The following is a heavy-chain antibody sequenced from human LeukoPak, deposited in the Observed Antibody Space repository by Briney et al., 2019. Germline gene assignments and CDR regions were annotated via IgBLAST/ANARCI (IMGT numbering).Heavy chain of an antibody. CDR2: ISYDGSNK. J-gene: IGHJ5*02. CDR3: AKGINWFDP. V-gene: IGHV3-30*18. CDR1: GFTFSSYG. Sequence: GSLRLSCAASGFTFSSYGMHWVRQAPGKGLEWVAVISYDGSNKYYADSVKGRFTISRDNSKNTLYLQMNSLRAEDTAVYYCAKGINWFDPWGQGTLVTVSS. D-gene: IGHD3-10*01.